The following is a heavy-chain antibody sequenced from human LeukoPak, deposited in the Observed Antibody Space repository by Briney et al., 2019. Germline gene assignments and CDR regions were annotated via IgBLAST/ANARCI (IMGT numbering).Heavy chain of an antibody. Sequence: GGSLRLSCAASGFTFSSYGMDWVRQAPGKGLEWVSYISSSDTIYYADSVKGRFTISRNNAKNSLYLQMNSLRDEDTAVYYCAAGAFGGFDYWGQGTLVTVSS. CDR3: AAGAFGGFDY. CDR2: ISSSDTI. V-gene: IGHV3-48*02. J-gene: IGHJ4*02. D-gene: IGHD3-16*01. CDR1: GFTFSSYG.